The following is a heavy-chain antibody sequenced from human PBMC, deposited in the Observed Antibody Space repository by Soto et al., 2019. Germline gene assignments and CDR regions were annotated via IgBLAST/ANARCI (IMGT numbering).Heavy chain of an antibody. Sequence: SVKVSWKASGCTFSSYAISWVRQAPGQGLEWMGGIIPIFGTANYAQKFQGRVTITADKSTSTAYMELSSLRSEDTAVYYCAKESREWLRYDYWGQGTLVTVSS. CDR3: AKESREWLRYDY. CDR1: GCTFSSYA. CDR2: IIPIFGTA. J-gene: IGHJ4*02. V-gene: IGHV1-69*06. D-gene: IGHD5-12*01.